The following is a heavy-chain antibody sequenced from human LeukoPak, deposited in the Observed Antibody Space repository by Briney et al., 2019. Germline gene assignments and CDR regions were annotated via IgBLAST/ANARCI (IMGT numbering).Heavy chain of an antibody. D-gene: IGHD5-18*01. V-gene: IGHV3-9*01. CDR1: GFTFDDYA. CDR2: ISWNSGSI. J-gene: IGHJ4*02. Sequence: GGSLRLSCAASGFTFDDYAMHWVRQAPGKGLEWVSGISWNSGSIGYADSVKGRFTISRDNAKNSLYLQMNSLRTEDTALYYCAKDYTAMVRGGDYWGQGTLVTVSS. CDR3: AKDYTAMVRGGDY.